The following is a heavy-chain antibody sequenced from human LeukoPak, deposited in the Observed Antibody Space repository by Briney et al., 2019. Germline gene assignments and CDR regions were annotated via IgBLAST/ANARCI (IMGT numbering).Heavy chain of an antibody. CDR3: ARDLITREGRFDY. D-gene: IGHD3-16*01. Sequence: KPSETLSLTCTVSGDSISYYYWSWMRQPPGKGLEWIGYIYHSGNTNYNPSLKSRVTISVDTSRNQFSLKLSSVTAADTAVYYCARDLITREGRFDYWGQGTLVTVSS. V-gene: IGHV4-59*01. CDR2: IYHSGNT. CDR1: GDSISYYY. J-gene: IGHJ4*02.